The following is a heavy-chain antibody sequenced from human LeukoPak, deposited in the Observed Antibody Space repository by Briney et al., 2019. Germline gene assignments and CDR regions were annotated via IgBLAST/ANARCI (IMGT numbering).Heavy chain of an antibody. V-gene: IGHV1-18*01. CDR1: GYTFTSYG. D-gene: IGHD5-12*01. CDR3: ARETAGLREADWFDP. CDR2: ISAYNGNT. Sequence: GASVKVSCKASGYTFTSYGISWVRQAPGQGLEWMGWISAYNGNTNYAQKLQGRVTMTTDTSTSTAYMELRSLRSDDTAVYYCARETAGLREADWFDPWGQGTLVTVSS. J-gene: IGHJ5*02.